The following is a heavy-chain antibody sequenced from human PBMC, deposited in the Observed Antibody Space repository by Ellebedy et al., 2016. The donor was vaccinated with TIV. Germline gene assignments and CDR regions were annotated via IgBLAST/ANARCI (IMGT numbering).Heavy chain of an antibody. CDR2: ISHDGNIQ. Sequence: GESLKISCVASGITFSSFGMHWVRQAPGKGLEWVAVISHDGNIQHYGDSVKGRFTISRDNAKNSLYLQMNSLRAEDTAVYYCARSESLFYGMDVWGQGTTVTVSS. CDR3: ARSESLFYGMDV. V-gene: IGHV3-30*03. CDR1: GITFSSFG. J-gene: IGHJ6*02. D-gene: IGHD2-21*01.